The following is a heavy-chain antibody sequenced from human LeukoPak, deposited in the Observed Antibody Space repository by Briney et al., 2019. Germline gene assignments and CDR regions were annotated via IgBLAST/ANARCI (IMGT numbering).Heavy chain of an antibody. D-gene: IGHD3-9*01. CDR3: ARDGLGITIFNYFDY. CDR1: GNTFTSYY. Sequence: ASVKVSCKASGNTFTSYYMHWVRQAPGQGLEWMGIINPGGGSTSYAQKFQGRVTMTTDTSTSTAYMELRRLRADDTAVYYCARDGLGITIFNYFDYWGQGTLVTVSS. V-gene: IGHV1-46*01. CDR2: INPGGGST. J-gene: IGHJ4*02.